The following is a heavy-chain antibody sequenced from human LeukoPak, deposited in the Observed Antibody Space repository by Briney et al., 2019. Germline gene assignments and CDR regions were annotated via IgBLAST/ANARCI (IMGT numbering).Heavy chain of an antibody. CDR3: VKLGDSSGYYDF. CDR1: LFTFSSER. D-gene: IGHD6-19*01. CDR2: IKPDGSDK. J-gene: IGHJ4*02. Sequence: PGGSLRLSCAPPLFTFSSERMSSVRQAPGKGLEWVANIKPDGSDKYYVDSVKGRSTTSRDNAKNSLCLKMNSLRAEDTAVYYLVKLGDSSGYYDFWGQGALVTVSS. V-gene: IGHV3-7*01.